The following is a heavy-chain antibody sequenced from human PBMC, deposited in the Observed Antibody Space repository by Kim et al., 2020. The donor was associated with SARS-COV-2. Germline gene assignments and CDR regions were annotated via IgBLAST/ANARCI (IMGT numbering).Heavy chain of an antibody. D-gene: IGHD2-2*01. V-gene: IGHV3-23*01. Sequence: GGSLRLSCAASGFTFSSYAMSWVRQSPGKGLEWVSAISGSGGSTYYADSVKGRFTISRDNSKNTLYLQRNSLRAEDTAVYYCAKDPIAVVVPAAVLFDYWGQGPLVTVSS. CDR3: AKDPIAVVVPAAVLFDY. CDR2: ISGSGGST. CDR1: GFTFSSYA. J-gene: IGHJ4*02.